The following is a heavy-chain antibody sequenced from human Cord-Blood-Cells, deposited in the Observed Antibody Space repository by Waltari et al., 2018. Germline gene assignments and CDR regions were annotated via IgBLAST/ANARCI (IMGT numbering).Heavy chain of an antibody. V-gene: IGHV1-2*06. J-gene: IGHJ4*02. CDR1: GYNFTGHY. Sequence: QVQLVQSGAEVTKPGASVKVSCKASGYNFTGHYLHWVRQAPGQGLEWMGRINPNSGGTNEAQKFQGRVTMTRDTSISTAYMELSRLRSDDTAVYYCAREEGIVLVVYAFDYWGQGTLVTVSS. CDR3: AREEGIVLVVYAFDY. CDR2: INPNSGGT. D-gene: IGHD2-8*02.